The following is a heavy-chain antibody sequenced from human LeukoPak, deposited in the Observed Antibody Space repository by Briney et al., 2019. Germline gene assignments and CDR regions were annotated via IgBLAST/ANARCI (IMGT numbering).Heavy chain of an antibody. D-gene: IGHD5-12*01. CDR3: AREGVVVAMIDR. Sequence: SETLSLTCTVSGGSISSYYWSWIRQPAGKGLEWIGRIYTSGSTYYDPSLKSRVTISVDTSKNQVSLKLSSVTAADTAVYYCAREGVVVAMIDRWGQGTLVTVSS. J-gene: IGHJ4*02. CDR2: IYTSGST. V-gene: IGHV4-4*07. CDR1: GGSISSYY.